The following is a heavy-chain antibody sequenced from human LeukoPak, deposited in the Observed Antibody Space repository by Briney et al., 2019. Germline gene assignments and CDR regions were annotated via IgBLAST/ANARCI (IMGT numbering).Heavy chain of an antibody. CDR3: ARDPYSSSGTVGWFDP. Sequence: TGRSLRLSCAASGLTFSSYSMNWVRQAPGKGLEWVSSISSSSSYIYYADSVKGRFTISRDNAKNSLYLQMNSLRAEDTAVYYCARDPYSSSGTVGWFDPWGQGTLVTVSS. D-gene: IGHD6-13*01. CDR1: GLTFSSYS. J-gene: IGHJ5*02. V-gene: IGHV3-21*01. CDR2: ISSSSSYI.